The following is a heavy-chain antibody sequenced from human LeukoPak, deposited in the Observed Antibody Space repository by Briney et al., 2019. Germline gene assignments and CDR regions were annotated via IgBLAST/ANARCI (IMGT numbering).Heavy chain of an antibody. CDR1: GGXISSSSYY. J-gene: IGHJ5*02. D-gene: IGHD6-13*01. Sequence: PSETLSLTCTVSGGXISSSSYYWGWIRQPPGKGLEWIGSIYYSGSTYYNPSLKSRVTISVDTSKNQFSLKLSSVTAADTAVYYCARRVGIGSSPGHWFDPWGQGTLVTVSS. CDR3: ARRVGIGSSPGHWFDP. CDR2: IYYSGST. V-gene: IGHV4-39*01.